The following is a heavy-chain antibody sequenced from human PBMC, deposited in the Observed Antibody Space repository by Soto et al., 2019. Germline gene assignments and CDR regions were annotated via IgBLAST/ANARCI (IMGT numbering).Heavy chain of an antibody. D-gene: IGHD5-12*01. V-gene: IGHV4-30-2*01. CDR3: GAEGGLPRYY. Sequence: TLSLTCAVSGGPFTSGGYSWTWIRQPPGKAWKGIGYINHSGSTYYNPPLKRRVTISVDRSKNQSSLKLSFVTAADTAVYYCGAEGGLPRYYWGQGTLVTVSS. CDR2: INHSGST. CDR1: GGPFTSGGYS. J-gene: IGHJ4*02.